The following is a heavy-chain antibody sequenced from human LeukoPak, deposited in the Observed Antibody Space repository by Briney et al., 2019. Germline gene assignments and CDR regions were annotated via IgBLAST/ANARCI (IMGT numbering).Heavy chain of an antibody. V-gene: IGHV3-74*01. CDR1: GFTFSSYW. CDR2: INSDGSST. Sequence: GGSLRLSCAASGFTFSSYWMHWVRQAPGKGLVWVSRINSDGSSTSYADSVKGRFTISRDNAKNTLYLQMNSLRAEDTAVYYCAREIVVVPAALDHWGQGTLVTVSS. D-gene: IGHD2-2*01. J-gene: IGHJ4*02. CDR3: AREIVVVPAALDH.